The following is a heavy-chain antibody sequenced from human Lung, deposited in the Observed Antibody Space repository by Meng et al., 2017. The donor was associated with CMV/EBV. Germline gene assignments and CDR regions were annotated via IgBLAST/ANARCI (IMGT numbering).Heavy chain of an antibody. Sequence: ASVKVSXKASGYTFTSYGISWVRQAPGQGLEWMGWISAYNGNTNYAQKLQGRVTMTTDASTSTAYMELRSLRSDDTAVYYCARDRTPDIVVPHYYYYGMDVWGQGTTVTAP. CDR3: ARDRTPDIVVPHYYYYGMDV. CDR2: ISAYNGNT. V-gene: IGHV1-18*01. CDR1: GYTFTSYG. J-gene: IGHJ6*02. D-gene: IGHD2-2*01.